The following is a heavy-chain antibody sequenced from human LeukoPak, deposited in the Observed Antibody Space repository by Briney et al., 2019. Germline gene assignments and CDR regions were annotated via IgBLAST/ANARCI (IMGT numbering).Heavy chain of an antibody. Sequence: SGTLSLTCAVSGGSISSSNWWSWVRQPPGKGLEWIGEIYHSGSTNYNPSLKSRVTISVDTSKNQFSLKLSSVTAADTAVYYCARKGYDYVWGSYRYTRDAFDIWGQGTMVTVSS. CDR2: IYHSGST. D-gene: IGHD3-16*02. CDR1: GGSISSSNW. J-gene: IGHJ3*02. V-gene: IGHV4-4*02. CDR3: ARKGYDYVWGSYRYTRDAFDI.